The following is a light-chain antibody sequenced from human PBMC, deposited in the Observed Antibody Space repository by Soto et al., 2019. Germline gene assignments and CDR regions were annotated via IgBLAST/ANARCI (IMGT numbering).Light chain of an antibody. CDR1: QSVLYSSNNKNY. CDR3: QQYYSTPLT. Sequence: DIVMAQSPDSLAVSLGERATINCKSSQSVLYSSNNKNYLAWYQQKPGQPPKLLIYWASTRESGVPDRFNGSGSGTDFTLTISSLQAEDVAVYYCQQYYSTPLTFGPGTKVDIK. J-gene: IGKJ3*01. V-gene: IGKV4-1*01. CDR2: WAS.